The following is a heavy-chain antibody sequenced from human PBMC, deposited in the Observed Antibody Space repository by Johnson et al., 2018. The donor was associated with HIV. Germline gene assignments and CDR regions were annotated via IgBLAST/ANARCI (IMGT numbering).Heavy chain of an antibody. V-gene: IGHV3-64*04. D-gene: IGHD3-3*01. J-gene: IGHJ3*02. CDR1: GFTFSNWP. Sequence: QVQLVESGGGLVQPGGSPRLSCVASGFTFSNWPMHWVRQAPGRGLEYVSRVTNNGGSTYYVNAVKGRFPISRNNSKNTLYLQLTSLKAEDTALYYCAKDLGESENEEWASDYYDFGSDYPGQDPRGVVGSFDIWGQGTMVTVSS. CDR3: AKDLGESENEEWASDYYDFGSDYPGQDPRGVVGSFDI. CDR2: VTNNGGST.